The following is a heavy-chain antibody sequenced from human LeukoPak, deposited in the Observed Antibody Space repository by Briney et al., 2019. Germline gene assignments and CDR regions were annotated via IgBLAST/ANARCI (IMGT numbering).Heavy chain of an antibody. CDR3: ARRSGGTGYFDY. V-gene: IGHV4-59*08. D-gene: IGHD3-3*01. Sequence: SETLSLTCTVSGGSISRYYWSWIRQPPGKGLEGIGYIYYSGSTNYNPSLKSRVTISVDTSKNQFSLKLSSVTAADTAVYYCARRSGGTGYFDYWGQGTLVTVSS. CDR2: IYYSGST. J-gene: IGHJ4*02. CDR1: GGSISRYY.